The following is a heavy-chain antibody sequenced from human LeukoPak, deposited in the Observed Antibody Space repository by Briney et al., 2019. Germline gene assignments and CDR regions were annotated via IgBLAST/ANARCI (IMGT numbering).Heavy chain of an antibody. CDR2: ISASGGST. CDR3: AKDGVVVPTVIAVVAYFDY. Sequence: PGGSLRLSCAASGFTFSSYAMSWVRQAPGKGLEWVSAISASGGSTYYADSVKGRFTISRDNSKNTLYLQMNSLRAEDTAVYYCAKDGVVVPTVIAVVAYFDYWGQGTLVTVSS. CDR1: GFTFSSYA. D-gene: IGHD3-22*01. J-gene: IGHJ4*02. V-gene: IGHV3-23*01.